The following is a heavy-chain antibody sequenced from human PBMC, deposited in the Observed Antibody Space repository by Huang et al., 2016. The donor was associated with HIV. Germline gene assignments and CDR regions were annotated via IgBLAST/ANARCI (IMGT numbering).Heavy chain of an antibody. J-gene: IGHJ3*02. Sequence: QVQLQQWGAELLKPSETLSLTCAVSGGSFSGHYWTWIRQPPGRGREWIGEIRDSGRTTYNPSLKSRVTISGDTSQSQFSLKLNSVTAADTAIYYCARMFKYDSGGYWGNDAFDIWGQGTMVTVSS. V-gene: IGHV4-34*02. CDR2: IRDSGRT. CDR1: GGSFSGHY. CDR3: ARMFKYDSGGYWGNDAFDI. D-gene: IGHD3-22*01.